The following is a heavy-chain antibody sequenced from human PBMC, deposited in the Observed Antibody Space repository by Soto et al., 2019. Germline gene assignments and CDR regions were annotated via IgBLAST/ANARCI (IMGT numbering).Heavy chain of an antibody. CDR1: GYTFTSYG. CDR3: ARGAYYDFWSGYHSNNWFDP. V-gene: IGHV1-18*04. D-gene: IGHD3-3*01. Sequence: GASVKGLRKASGYTFTSYGISWVRQAPGQGLEWMGWISAYNGNTNYAQKLQGRVTMTTDTSTSTAYMELRSLRSDDTAVYYCARGAYYDFWSGYHSNNWFDPWGQGTLVTVSS. J-gene: IGHJ5*02. CDR2: ISAYNGNT.